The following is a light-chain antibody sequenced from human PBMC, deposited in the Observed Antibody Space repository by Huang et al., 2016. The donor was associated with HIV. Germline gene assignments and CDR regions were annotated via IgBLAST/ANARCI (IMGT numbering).Light chain of an antibody. CDR1: QGISYY. V-gene: IGKV1-27*01. CDR2: EAS. Sequence: DILMTQSPSFLSASVGDRVSITCRASQGISYYLAWYQQRPGKVPTLLISEASTLQSGVPSRFSGGGSGTDFRLIISSLQPEDVATYYCQKYNIAPYTFGQGTKL. CDR3: QKYNIAPYT. J-gene: IGKJ2*01.